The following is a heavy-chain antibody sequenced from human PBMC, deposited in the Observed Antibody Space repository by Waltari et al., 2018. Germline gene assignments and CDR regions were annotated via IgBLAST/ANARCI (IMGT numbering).Heavy chain of an antibody. V-gene: IGHV3-74*01. Sequence: EVQLVESGGGLVQPGGSLRLSCAASGFTFSSYWMHWVRQAPGKGLVWVARVNMDGSSTGYADSVKGRFTIARDNGKNTLYLQMNSLRAEYTAVYYCAREVGKPPLVYYGMDVWGQGTTVTVSS. CDR2: VNMDGSST. CDR3: AREVGKPPLVYYGMDV. J-gene: IGHJ6*02. CDR1: GFTFSSYW.